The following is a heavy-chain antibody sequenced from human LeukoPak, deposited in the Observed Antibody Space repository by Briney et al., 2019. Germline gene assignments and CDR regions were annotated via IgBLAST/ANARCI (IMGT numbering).Heavy chain of an antibody. D-gene: IGHD6-6*01. CDR3: ARGLVAARSQNWFDP. Sequence: SETLSLTCAVYGGSFSGYYWSWIRQPPGKGLEWIGEINHSGSTNFNPSLKSRVTISVDTSKNQFSLKLSSVTAADTAVYYCARGLVAARSQNWFDPWGQGTLVTVSS. CDR1: GGSFSGYY. V-gene: IGHV4-34*01. CDR2: INHSGST. J-gene: IGHJ5*02.